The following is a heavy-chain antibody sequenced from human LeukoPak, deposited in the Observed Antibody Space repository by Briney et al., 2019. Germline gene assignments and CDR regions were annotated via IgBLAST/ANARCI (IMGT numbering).Heavy chain of an antibody. D-gene: IGHD3-10*01. J-gene: IGHJ3*02. CDR3: ARDGPDVLLWFGDPIGGAFDI. CDR2: ISGSGGST. Sequence: GGSLRLSCTASGFTFSSYGMSWVRQAPGKGLDWVSAISGSGGSTYYADSVKGRFSISRDDSKNTLYLQMNSLRAEDTAVYYCARDGPDVLLWFGDPIGGAFDIWGQGTMVTVSS. V-gene: IGHV3-23*01. CDR1: GFTFSSYG.